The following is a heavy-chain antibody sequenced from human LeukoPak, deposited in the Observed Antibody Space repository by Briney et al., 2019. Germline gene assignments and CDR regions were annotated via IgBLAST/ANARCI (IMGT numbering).Heavy chain of an antibody. CDR2: ISYDGSNK. J-gene: IGHJ4*02. D-gene: IGHD6-19*01. Sequence: GGSLRLSCAASGFTFSSYAMHWVRQAPGKGLEWVAVISYDGSNKYYADSVKGRFTISRDNSKNTLYLQMNSLRAEDTAVYCCARVRSSGWYETFDYWGQGTLVTVSS. CDR1: GFTFSSYA. CDR3: ARVRSSGWYETFDY. V-gene: IGHV3-30-3*01.